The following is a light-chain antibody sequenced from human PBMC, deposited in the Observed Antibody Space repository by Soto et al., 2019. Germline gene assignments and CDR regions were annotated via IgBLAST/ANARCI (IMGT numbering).Light chain of an antibody. Sequence: QSALTQPASVSGSPGQSSTISCTGTSSDVGGYNYVSWYQQHPGKAPKLMIYEVRNRPSGVYNRFSGSKSGNTASLTISGLQAEDEADYYWSSYTSSLTPVVFGGGTQLTV. CDR2: EVR. CDR3: SSYTSSLTPVV. CDR1: SSDVGGYNY. J-gene: IGLJ2*01. V-gene: IGLV2-14*01.